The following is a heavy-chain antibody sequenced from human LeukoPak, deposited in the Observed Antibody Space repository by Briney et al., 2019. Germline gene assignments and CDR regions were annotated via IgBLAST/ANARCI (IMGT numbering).Heavy chain of an antibody. CDR2: ISSSSSYI. J-gene: IGHJ4*02. V-gene: IGHV3-21*01. CDR1: GFTFSSYS. D-gene: IGHD3-22*01. Sequence: PGGSPRLSCAASGFTFSSYSMNWVRQAPGKGLEWISSISSSSSYIYYADSVKGRFTISRDNAKNSLYLQMNSLRAEDTAVYYCARGTYYYDSSGYSSPGYWGQGTLVTVSS. CDR3: ARGTYYYDSSGYSSPGY.